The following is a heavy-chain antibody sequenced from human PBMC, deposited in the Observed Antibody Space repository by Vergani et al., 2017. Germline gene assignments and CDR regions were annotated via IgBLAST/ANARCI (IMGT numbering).Heavy chain of an antibody. D-gene: IGHD2-21*02. V-gene: IGHV3-23*01. CDR1: GFTFNHYA. J-gene: IGHJ4*02. CDR2: ISGSGGST. Sequence: EVQLLESGGDLVQPGGSLRLSCAASGFTFNHYAMNWVRQAPGKGLEWVSGISGSGGSTYYAGSVKGRFTISRDSSKNTLYLQMNSLRAEDTAVYYCAXVSAYCGGDCSRDYWGQGTLVTVSS. CDR3: AXVSAYCGGDCSRDY.